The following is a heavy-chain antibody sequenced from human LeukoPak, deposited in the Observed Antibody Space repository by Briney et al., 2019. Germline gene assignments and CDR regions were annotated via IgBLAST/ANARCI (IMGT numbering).Heavy chain of an antibody. CDR3: ARGGYSYGSQEMGWYFDL. J-gene: IGHJ2*01. CDR2: IYYSGST. V-gene: IGHV4-31*03. CDR1: GGSISSGGYY. Sequence: PSQTLSLTSTVSGGSISSGGYYWSWIRQHPGKGLGWIGYIYYSGSTYYNPSLKSRVTISVDTSKNQFSLKLSSVTAADTAVYYCARGGYSYGSQEMGWYFDLWGRGTLVTVSS. D-gene: IGHD5-18*01.